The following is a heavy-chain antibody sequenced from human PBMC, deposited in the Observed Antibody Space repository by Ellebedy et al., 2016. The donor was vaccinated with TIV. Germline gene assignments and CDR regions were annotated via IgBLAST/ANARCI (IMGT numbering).Heavy chain of an antibody. D-gene: IGHD1-20*01. CDR1: GYSFTTYW. CDR3: ARHGGYNFSPLNY. Sequence: PGGSLRLSCKGSGYSFTTYWITWVRQMPGKGLEWMGRIDSSYSHTNYSPSFQGHVIISADKSISSAYLQWSSLKASDTAMYYCARHGGYNFSPLNYWGQGTLVTVSS. V-gene: IGHV5-10-1*01. CDR2: IDSSYSHT. J-gene: IGHJ4*02.